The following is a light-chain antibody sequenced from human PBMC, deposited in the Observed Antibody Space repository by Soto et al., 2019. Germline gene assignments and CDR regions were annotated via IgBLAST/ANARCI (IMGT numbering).Light chain of an antibody. CDR2: DAS. J-gene: IGKJ1*01. CDR1: QSVSSSS. Sequence: EIVLTQSPGTLSLSPGERSTLSCRASQSVSSSSLAWYLQRPGQAPRVLIYDASVRATGVPDRFSGSGARADFTPTISRLEPDDVAQYYCQQYSTSRTFGQGTKVDIK. CDR3: QQYSTSRT. V-gene: IGKV3-20*01.